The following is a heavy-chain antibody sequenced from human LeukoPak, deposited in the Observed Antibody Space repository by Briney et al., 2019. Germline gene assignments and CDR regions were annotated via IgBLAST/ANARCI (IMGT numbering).Heavy chain of an antibody. V-gene: IGHV1-69*01. CDR2: IIPIFGTA. CDR3: ARDLFGFADSSGWYY. D-gene: IGHD6-19*01. J-gene: IGHJ4*02. CDR1: GGTFSSYA. Sequence: SVKVSCKASGGTFSSYAISWVRQAPGQGLEWMGGIIPIFGTANYAQKFQGRVTITADESTSTAYMELSSLRSEDTAVYYCARDLFGFADSSGWYYWGQGTLVTVSS.